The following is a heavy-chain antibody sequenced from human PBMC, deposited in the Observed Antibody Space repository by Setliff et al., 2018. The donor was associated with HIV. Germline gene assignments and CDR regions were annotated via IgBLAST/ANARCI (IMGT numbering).Heavy chain of an antibody. Sequence: ASVKVSCKASQNTFTNYYMHWVRQAPGQGLEWMGIINPSGDSTIYAQKFQGKVTMTRDTSTSTVYMELSSLRSEDTAVYYCARDLHTFMVNSYHYYMDVWGKGTTGTVS. J-gene: IGHJ6*03. CDR2: INPSGDST. CDR1: QNTFTNYY. D-gene: IGHD5-18*01. CDR3: ARDLHTFMVNSYHYYMDV. V-gene: IGHV1-46*01.